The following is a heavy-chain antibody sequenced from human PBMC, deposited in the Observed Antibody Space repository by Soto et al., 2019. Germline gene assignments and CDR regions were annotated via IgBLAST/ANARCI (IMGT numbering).Heavy chain of an antibody. Sequence: ESLKLSCNGSGYSFAGYWITWVRQPPGKGLEWMGRIDPSDSQTYYSPSFRGHVTISVTKSITTVFLQWSSLRASDTAMYYCARQIYDSDTGPNFQYYFDSWGQGTPVTVSS. CDR3: ARQIYDSDTGPNFQYYFDS. J-gene: IGHJ4*02. CDR2: IDPSDSQT. V-gene: IGHV5-10-1*01. CDR1: GYSFAGYW. D-gene: IGHD3-22*01.